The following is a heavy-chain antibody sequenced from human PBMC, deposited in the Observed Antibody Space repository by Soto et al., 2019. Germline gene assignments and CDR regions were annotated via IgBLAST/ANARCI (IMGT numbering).Heavy chain of an antibody. CDR1: GFIFSSHW. V-gene: IGHV3-74*01. D-gene: IGHD3-16*01. CDR2: IGPDGSNM. CDR3: AKTPGVITVITSFDH. Sequence: PGGSLRLSCAASGFIFSSHWMHWVRQAPGKGLVWVSHIGPDGSNMRDADSVQGRFTISRDNARNTLYLQMNSLRAEDTAVYYCAKTPGVITVITSFDHWGQGTPVTVSS. J-gene: IGHJ4*02.